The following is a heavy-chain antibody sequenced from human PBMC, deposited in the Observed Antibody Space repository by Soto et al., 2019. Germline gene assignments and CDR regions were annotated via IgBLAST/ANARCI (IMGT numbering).Heavy chain of an antibody. CDR2: ISGSGGST. J-gene: IGHJ6*03. V-gene: IGHV3-23*01. D-gene: IGHD6-19*01. CDR1: GFTFSRYA. Sequence: PGGSLRLSCAASGFTFSRYAMSWVRQAPGKGLEWVSAISGSGGSTYYADSVKGRFTISRDNSKNTLYLQMNSLRAEDTAVYYCAKGTAVGTYYSMDVWGKGTTVTVSS. CDR3: AKGTAVGTYYSMDV.